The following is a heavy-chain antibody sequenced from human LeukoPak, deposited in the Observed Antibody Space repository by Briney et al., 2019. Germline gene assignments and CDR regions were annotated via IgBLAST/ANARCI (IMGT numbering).Heavy chain of an antibody. V-gene: IGHV3-66*02. CDR1: GFTVSSNY. CDR2: IYSGGSA. D-gene: IGHD6-19*01. CDR3: ARGSSLAAVARGFDY. Sequence: PGGSLRLSCAASGFTVSSNYMGWVRQAPGKGLDWVSVIYSGGSAYYADSVKGRFTISRDSSKNIPHLQMNSLTAEDTAVYYCARGSSLAAVARGFDYWGQGTLVTVSS. J-gene: IGHJ4*02.